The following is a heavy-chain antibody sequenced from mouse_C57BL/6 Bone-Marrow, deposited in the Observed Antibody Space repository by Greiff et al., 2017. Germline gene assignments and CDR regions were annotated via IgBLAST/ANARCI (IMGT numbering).Heavy chain of an antibody. V-gene: IGHV1-78*01. D-gene: IGHD2-4*01. Sequence: QVQLQQSDAELVKPGASVKISCKVSGYTFTDHTIHWMKQRPEQGLEWIGYIYPRDGSTKYNEKFKGKATLTADKSSRTAYMQLNSLTYEDSAVYFCAKYYDYDDWFAYWGQGTLVTVSA. CDR1: GYTFTDHT. J-gene: IGHJ3*01. CDR2: IYPRDGST. CDR3: AKYYDYDDWFAY.